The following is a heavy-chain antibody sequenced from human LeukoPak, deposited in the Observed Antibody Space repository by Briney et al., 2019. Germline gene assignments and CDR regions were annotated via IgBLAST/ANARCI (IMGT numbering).Heavy chain of an antibody. CDR3: AGSPVLRFLEWLSDDAFDI. CDR1: GFTFSSYA. CDR2: ISYDGSNK. V-gene: IGHV3-30*04. D-gene: IGHD3-3*01. Sequence: GRSLRLSCAASGFTFSSYAMHWVRQAPGKGLEWAAVISYDGSNKYYADSVKGRFTISRDNSKNTLYLQMNSLRAEDTAVYYCAGSPVLRFLEWLSDDAFDIWGQGTMVTVSS. J-gene: IGHJ3*02.